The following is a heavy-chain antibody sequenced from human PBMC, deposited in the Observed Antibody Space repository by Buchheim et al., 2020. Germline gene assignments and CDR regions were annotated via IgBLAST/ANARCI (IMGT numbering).Heavy chain of an antibody. J-gene: IGHJ6*02. Sequence: EVQLVESGGGLVQPGGSLRLSCAASGFTFSSYWMSWVRQAPGKGLEWVASIKQDGSEKYYVDSVKGRFTISRDNAKNSLYLKMNSLRAEDTAVYYCASTVVKTTNWYYYGMDVWGQGTT. CDR1: GFTFSSYW. D-gene: IGHD2-8*01. CDR3: ASTVVKTTNWYYYGMDV. V-gene: IGHV3-7*01. CDR2: IKQDGSEK.